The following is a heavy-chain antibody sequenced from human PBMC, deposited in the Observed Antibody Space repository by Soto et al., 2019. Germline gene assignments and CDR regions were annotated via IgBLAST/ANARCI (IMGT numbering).Heavy chain of an antibody. CDR1: GFTFSDYY. D-gene: IGHD6-19*01. V-gene: IGHV3-11*06. CDR3: ARDPRSGWDQRYFDY. Sequence: QVQLVESGGGLVKPGGSLRLSCAASGFTFSDYYMSWIRQAPGKGLEWVSYISSSSSYTNYADSVKGRFTISRDNAKNSLYLQMNRLRAEDTAVYYCARDPRSGWDQRYFDYWGQGTLVTVSS. J-gene: IGHJ4*02. CDR2: ISSSSSYT.